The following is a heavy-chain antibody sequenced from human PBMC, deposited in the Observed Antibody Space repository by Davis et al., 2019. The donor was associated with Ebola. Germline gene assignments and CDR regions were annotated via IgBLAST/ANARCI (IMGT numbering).Heavy chain of an antibody. Sequence: GESLKISCAASGFTFSSYWMHWVRQAPGKGLVWVSRINSDGSSTSYADSVKGRFTISRDNAKNTLYLQMNSLRAEDTAVYYCARVKESWGWGWGQGTLVTVSS. D-gene: IGHD7-27*01. CDR3: ARVKESWGWG. CDR1: GFTFSSYW. CDR2: INSDGSST. J-gene: IGHJ4*02. V-gene: IGHV3-74*01.